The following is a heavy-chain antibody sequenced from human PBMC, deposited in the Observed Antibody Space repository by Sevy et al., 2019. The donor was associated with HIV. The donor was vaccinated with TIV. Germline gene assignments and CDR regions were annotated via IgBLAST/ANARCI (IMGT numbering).Heavy chain of an antibody. Sequence: ASVKVSCKASGGTFSSYAISWVRQAPGQGLEWMGGIIPIFGTANYAQKFQGRVTITADESTSTAYMELSSLRSEDTAVYYCARVPGYRTAMVTVWFDPWGQGTLVTVSS. J-gene: IGHJ5*02. CDR2: IIPIFGTA. V-gene: IGHV1-69*13. CDR1: GGTFSSYA. CDR3: ARVPGYRTAMVTVWFDP. D-gene: IGHD5-18*01.